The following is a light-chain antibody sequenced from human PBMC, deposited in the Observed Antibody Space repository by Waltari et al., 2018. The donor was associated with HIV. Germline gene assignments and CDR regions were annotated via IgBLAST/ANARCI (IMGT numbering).Light chain of an antibody. V-gene: IGLV1-47*01. CDR2: RNN. Sequence: QSVLTQPPSASGTPGQRVTISCSGSSSNIGSNYVHWYQQRPGTAPKHLIYRNNQRPSGVPDRFSGSKSGTSASLAISGLRSEDEADYYCAAWDDSLSGVVFGGGTKLTVL. J-gene: IGLJ2*01. CDR3: AAWDDSLSGVV. CDR1: SSNIGSNY.